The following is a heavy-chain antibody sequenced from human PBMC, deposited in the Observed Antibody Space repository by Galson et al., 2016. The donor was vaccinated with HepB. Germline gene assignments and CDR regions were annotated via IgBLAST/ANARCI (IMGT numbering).Heavy chain of an antibody. Sequence: SVKVSCKASGYSFSSHGITWVRQAPGQGLEWMGWISVYKGNTNYAQNLQARVTITTDTSTSTVYMELRSLRSDDTAVYFCARDQGVGYNYDYMYFDYWGQGTLVTVSS. V-gene: IGHV1-18*04. CDR1: GYSFSSHG. J-gene: IGHJ4*02. CDR3: ARDQGVGYNYDYMYFDY. CDR2: ISVYKGNT. D-gene: IGHD3-22*01.